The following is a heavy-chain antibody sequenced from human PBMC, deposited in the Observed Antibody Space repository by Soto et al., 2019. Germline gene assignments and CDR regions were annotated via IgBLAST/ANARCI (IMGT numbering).Heavy chain of an antibody. V-gene: IGHV3-21*01. D-gene: IGHD1-26*01. CDR1: GYSFSSYS. J-gene: IGHJ3*02. Sequence: PGGSLRLSCAASGYSFSSYSMNWVRQAPGKGLEWVSSINSSSSNINYADSVKGRFTISRDNAKKTLYLQMNSLRAEDTAVYYCARVFYGGSYFGPRESVDAFDIWGQGTMVTVSS. CDR2: INSSSSNI. CDR3: ARVFYGGSYFGPRESVDAFDI.